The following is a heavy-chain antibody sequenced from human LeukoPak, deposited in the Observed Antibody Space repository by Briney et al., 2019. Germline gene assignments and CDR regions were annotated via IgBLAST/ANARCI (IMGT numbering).Heavy chain of an antibody. Sequence: SETLSLTCTVSGDSLNTYYWTWIRQTPGKEREWIGFVASSGTSNYNPSLKSRVSISIDTSKNQFSLALTSVTPADTAVYYCARVVRGVVTSNWFDPWGQGTLVSVSS. CDR2: VASSGTS. CDR3: ARVVRGVVTSNWFDP. V-gene: IGHV4-59*01. CDR1: GDSLNTYY. J-gene: IGHJ5*02. D-gene: IGHD2-21*02.